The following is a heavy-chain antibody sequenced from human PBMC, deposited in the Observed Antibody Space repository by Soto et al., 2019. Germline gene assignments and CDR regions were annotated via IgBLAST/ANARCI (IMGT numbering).Heavy chain of an antibody. CDR1: GGSISSGSYY. J-gene: IGHJ5*02. V-gene: IGHV4-61*01. Sequence: TSETLSLTCTVSGGSISSGSYYWSWIRQPPGKGLEWIGYIYYSGSTNYNPSLKSRVTISVDTSKNQFSLKLSSVTAADTAVYYCARENSDSPRDRYNWFDPWGQGTLVTVSS. CDR3: ARENSDSPRDRYNWFDP. D-gene: IGHD4-4*01. CDR2: IYYSGST.